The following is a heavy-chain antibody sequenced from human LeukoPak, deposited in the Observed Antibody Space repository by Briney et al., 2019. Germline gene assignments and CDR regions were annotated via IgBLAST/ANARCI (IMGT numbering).Heavy chain of an antibody. J-gene: IGHJ4*02. D-gene: IGHD5-24*01. CDR2: IYYSGST. CDR3: ARSSPDGYNLPWGSLDYFDY. Sequence: PSETLSLTCTVSGGSISSSSYYWGWIRQPPGKGLEWIGSIYYSGSTYYNPSLKSRVTISVDTSKNQFSLKLSSVTAADTAVYYCARSSPDGYNLPWGSLDYFDYWGQGTLVTVSS. CDR1: GGSISSSSYY. V-gene: IGHV4-39*07.